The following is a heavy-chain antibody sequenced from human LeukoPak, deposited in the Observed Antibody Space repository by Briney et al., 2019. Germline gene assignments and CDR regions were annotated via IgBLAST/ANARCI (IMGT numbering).Heavy chain of an antibody. Sequence: ASVKVSCKASGYTFAGYYMHWVRQAPGQGLEWMGWINPNSGGTNYAQKFQGRVTMTRDTSISTAYMELSRLRSDDTAVYYCARGAAYSSGWFPRVDAFDIWGQGTMVTVSS. D-gene: IGHD6-19*01. V-gene: IGHV1-2*02. J-gene: IGHJ3*02. CDR2: INPNSGGT. CDR3: ARGAAYSSGWFPRVDAFDI. CDR1: GYTFAGYY.